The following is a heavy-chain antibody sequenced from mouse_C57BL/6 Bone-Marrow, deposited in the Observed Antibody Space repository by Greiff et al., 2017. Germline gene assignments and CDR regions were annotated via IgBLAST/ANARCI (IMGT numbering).Heavy chain of an antibody. D-gene: IGHD1-1*01. Sequence: QVQLQQPGAELVKPGASVKMSCKASGYTFTSYWITWVKQRPGQGLAWIGDIYPGSGSTNYNEKFKSKATLTVDTSSSTAYMQLSSLTSKDSAVYYSARDTTVVSFDYRGQGTTLTVSS. J-gene: IGHJ2*01. CDR2: IYPGSGST. CDR1: GYTFTSYW. CDR3: ARDTTVVSFDY. V-gene: IGHV1-55*01.